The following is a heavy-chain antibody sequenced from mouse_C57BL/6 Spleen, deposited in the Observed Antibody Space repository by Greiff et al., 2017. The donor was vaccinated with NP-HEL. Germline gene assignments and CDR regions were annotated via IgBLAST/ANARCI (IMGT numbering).Heavy chain of an antibody. CDR1: GYTFTSYW. D-gene: IGHD1-1*01. J-gene: IGHJ4*01. Sequence: QVQLQQPGAELLKPGASVKLSCKASGYTFTSYWVQWGKKRPGQGLEWIGEIDPSDSYTNYNQKFKGKATLTVDTSSSTAYMQLSSLTSEDSAVYYCARYDGSSYVEAMDYWGQGTSVTVSS. CDR3: ARYDGSSYVEAMDY. V-gene: IGHV1-50*01. CDR2: IDPSDSYT.